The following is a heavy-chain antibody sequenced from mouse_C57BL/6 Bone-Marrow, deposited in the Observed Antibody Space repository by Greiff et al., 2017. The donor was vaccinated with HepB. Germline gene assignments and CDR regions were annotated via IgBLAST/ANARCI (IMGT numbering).Heavy chain of an antibody. Sequence: EVQLQQSGAELVRPGASVKLSCTASGFNITDDYMHWVKQRPEQGLEWIGWIDPENGDTEYASKFQGKATITADTSSITAYLQLSSLTSEDTAVYYCTTLYCYGSPGVWGTGTTVTVSS. V-gene: IGHV14-4*01. CDR1: GFNITDDY. CDR3: TTLYCYGSPGV. J-gene: IGHJ1*03. D-gene: IGHD1-1*01. CDR2: IDPENGDT.